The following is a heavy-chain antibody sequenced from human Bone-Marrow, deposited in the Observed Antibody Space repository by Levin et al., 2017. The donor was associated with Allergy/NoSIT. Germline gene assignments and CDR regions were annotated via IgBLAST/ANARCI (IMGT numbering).Heavy chain of an antibody. V-gene: IGHV4-39*01. CDR3: ARQGGGHRDYEPVGDF. Sequence: MSSETLSLTCSVSGGSIDDFTYYWGWVRQPPGKGLEWIGIISTSGTSHYNPSLESRVSISLDTSRNHFSLKLGSMTAADTAVYYCARQGGGHRDYEPVGDFWGRGILVTVSA. CDR1: GGSIDDFTYY. CDR2: ISTSGTS. D-gene: IGHD5-12*01. J-gene: IGHJ4*02.